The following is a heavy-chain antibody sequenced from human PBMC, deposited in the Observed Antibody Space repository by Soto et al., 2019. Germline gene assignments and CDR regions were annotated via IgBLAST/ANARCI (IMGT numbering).Heavy chain of an antibody. CDR2: ISNSASTI. J-gene: IGHJ3*02. CDR3: AREYSSSSGRAFDI. CDR1: GFTFTTYS. Sequence: GGSLRLSCVASGFTFTTYSMNWVRQAPGKGLEWVSYISNSASTIYYADSVKGRFAISRDNAKNSMNLQMNSLRDEDTAVYYCAREYSSSSGRAFDIWGQGTMVTVSS. D-gene: IGHD6-6*01. V-gene: IGHV3-48*02.